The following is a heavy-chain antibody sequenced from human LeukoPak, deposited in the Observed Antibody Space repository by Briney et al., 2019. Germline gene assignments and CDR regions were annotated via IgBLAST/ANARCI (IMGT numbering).Heavy chain of an antibody. CDR2: IWSDGSNK. V-gene: IGHV3-33*01. Sequence: GGSLRLSCAASGFTFSSYGMHWVRQAPGKGLEWVAVIWSDGSNKYYVDSLKGRFTISRDNSKSTLHLQMDSLRAEDTAVYYCARCTGGSCVFDYWGQGTLVTVSS. CDR3: ARCTGGSCVFDY. J-gene: IGHJ4*02. CDR1: GFTFSSYG. D-gene: IGHD2-8*02.